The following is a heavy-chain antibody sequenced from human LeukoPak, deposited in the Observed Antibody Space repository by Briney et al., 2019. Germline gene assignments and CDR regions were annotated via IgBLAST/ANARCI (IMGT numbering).Heavy chain of an antibody. CDR2: IEQDGSEK. D-gene: IGHD5-12*01. CDR3: ARDEIVATTKANYYYYMDV. J-gene: IGHJ6*03. V-gene: IGHV3-7*01. Sequence: AGGSLRLSCAASGFTFSSYAMSWVRQAPGKGLEWVANIEQDGSEKYYVDSVKGRFTISRDNAKNSLYLQMNSLRAEDTAVYYCARDEIVATTKANYYYYMDVWGKGTTVTISS. CDR1: GFTFSSYA.